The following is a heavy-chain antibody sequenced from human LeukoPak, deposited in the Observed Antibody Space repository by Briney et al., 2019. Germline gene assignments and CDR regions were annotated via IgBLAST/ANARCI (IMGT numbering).Heavy chain of an antibody. CDR1: GYTFTSYD. V-gene: IGHV1-8*01. CDR3: ARATRGSYDFDY. CDR2: MNPNSGNT. J-gene: IGHJ4*02. Sequence: APVKVSCKASGYTFTSYDINWVRQATGQGLEWMGWMNPNSGNTGYAQKFQGRVTMTRNTSISTAYMELSSLRSEDTAVYYCARATRGSYDFDYWGQGTLVTVSS. D-gene: IGHD1-26*01.